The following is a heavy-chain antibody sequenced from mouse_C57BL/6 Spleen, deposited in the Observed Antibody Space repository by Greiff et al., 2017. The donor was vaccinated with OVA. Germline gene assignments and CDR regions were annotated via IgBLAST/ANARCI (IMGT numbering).Heavy chain of an antibody. D-gene: IGHD2-3*01. Sequence: EVKLQESGAELVKPGASVKLSCTASGFNITDYYMHWVKQRPEQGLEWIGRIDPEDGDTEYAPKFQGKATMTADTSYNTAYLQLSSLTSEDTAVYYCTSLYDGWFAYWGQGTLVTVSA. CDR1: GFNITDYY. CDR3: TSLYDGWFAY. V-gene: IGHV14-1*01. CDR2: IDPEDGDT. J-gene: IGHJ3*01.